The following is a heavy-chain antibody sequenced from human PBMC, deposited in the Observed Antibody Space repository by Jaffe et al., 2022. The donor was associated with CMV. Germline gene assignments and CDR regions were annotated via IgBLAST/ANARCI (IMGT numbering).Heavy chain of an antibody. Sequence: QVQLQESGPGLVKPSETLSLTCTVSGGSISSYYWSWIRQPPGKGLEWIGYIYYSGSTNYNPSLKSRVTISVDTSKNQFSLKLSSVTAADTAVYYCARQLRVAVAGWFDPWGQGTLVTVSS. V-gene: IGHV4-59*08. D-gene: IGHD6-19*01. CDR3: ARQLRVAVAGWFDP. CDR2: IYYSGST. J-gene: IGHJ5*02. CDR1: GGSISSYY.